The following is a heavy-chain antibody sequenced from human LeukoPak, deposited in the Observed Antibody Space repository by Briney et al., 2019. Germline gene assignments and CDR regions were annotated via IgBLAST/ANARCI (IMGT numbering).Heavy chain of an antibody. D-gene: IGHD5-18*01. CDR1: GGSISSYY. V-gene: IGHV4-59*01. CDR2: IYYSGST. J-gene: IGHJ6*03. CDR3: AGGYSYGSTYYYMDV. Sequence: PSETPSLTCTVSGGSISSYYWSWIRQPPGKGLEWIGYIYYSGSTNYNPSPKSRVTISVDTSKNQFSLKLSSVTAADTAVYYCAGGYSYGSTYYYMDVWGKGTTVTISS.